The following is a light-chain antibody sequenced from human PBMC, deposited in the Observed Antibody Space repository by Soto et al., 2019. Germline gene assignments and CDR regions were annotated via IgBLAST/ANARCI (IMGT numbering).Light chain of an antibody. J-gene: IGKJ1*01. CDR3: QQYGSSGT. CDR1: QSVSNNY. V-gene: IGKV3-20*01. Sequence: DIVLTQSPATLSLSPGERATLSCRASQSVSNNYLAWYQQKPGQAPRLPIYGASNRATGIPDRFSGSGSGTDFTLTISRLEPEDFAVYYCQQYGSSGTFGQGIKVDIK. CDR2: GAS.